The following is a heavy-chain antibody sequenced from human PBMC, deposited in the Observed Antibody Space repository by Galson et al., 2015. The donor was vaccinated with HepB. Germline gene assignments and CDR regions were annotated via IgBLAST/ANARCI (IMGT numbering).Heavy chain of an antibody. CDR1: GGSISSNSYY. D-gene: IGHD3-3*01. CDR2: VSNSGGT. J-gene: IGHJ2*01. V-gene: IGHV4-61*02. Sequence: TMSLTCTVSGGSISSNSYYWSWIRQSAGKGLEWIGRVSNSGGTSYNPSLRSRLTMSVGTSKNYFSLKLRSVTAADTAVYHCARAKYYDLWGHPYWYFELWGRGTLVTVSS. CDR3: ARAKYYDLWGHPYWYFEL.